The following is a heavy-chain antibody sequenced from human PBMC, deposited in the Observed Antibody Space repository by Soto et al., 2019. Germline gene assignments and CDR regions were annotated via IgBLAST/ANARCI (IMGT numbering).Heavy chain of an antibody. CDR2: IIPIFGTA. Sequence: QVQLVQSGAEVKKPGSSVKVSCKASGGTFSSYAFSWVRQAPGQGLEWMGGIIPIFGTANYAQKFQGRVTITADESTSTAYMELSSLRSEDTAVYYCARHWGANYYYGMDVWGQGTTVTVSS. CDR1: GGTFSSYA. V-gene: IGHV1-69*01. J-gene: IGHJ6*02. CDR3: ARHWGANYYYGMDV. D-gene: IGHD1-26*01.